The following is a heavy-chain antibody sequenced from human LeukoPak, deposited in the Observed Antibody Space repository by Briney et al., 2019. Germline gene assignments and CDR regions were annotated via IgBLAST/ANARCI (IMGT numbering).Heavy chain of an antibody. V-gene: IGHV1-8*02. J-gene: IGHJ5*02. Sequence: ASVKVSCKASGYTFSSYGISWVRQAPGQGLEWMGWMNPNSGNTGYAQKFQGRVTMTRNTSISTAYMELSSLRSEDTAVYYCARKRGIAVAGRRGYSWFDPWGQGTLVTVSS. CDR3: ARKRGIAVAGRRGYSWFDP. D-gene: IGHD6-19*01. CDR1: GYTFSSYG. CDR2: MNPNSGNT.